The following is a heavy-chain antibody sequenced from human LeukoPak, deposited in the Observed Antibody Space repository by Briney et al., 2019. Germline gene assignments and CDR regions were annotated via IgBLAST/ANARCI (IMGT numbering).Heavy chain of an antibody. CDR1: GYTLTELS. J-gene: IGHJ4*02. CDR3: ATVDGSYSGSYYYFDY. Sequence: GASVKVSCKVSGYTLTELSMHGVRQAPGKGLEGRGGFDPEDGETIYAQKFQGRVTMTEDTSTDTAYMELSSLRSEDTAVYYCATVDGSYSGSYYYFDYWGQGTLVTVSS. CDR2: FDPEDGET. V-gene: IGHV1-24*01. D-gene: IGHD1-26*01.